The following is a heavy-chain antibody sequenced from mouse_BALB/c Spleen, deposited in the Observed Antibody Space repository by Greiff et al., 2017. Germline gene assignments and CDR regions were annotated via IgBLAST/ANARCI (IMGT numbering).Heavy chain of an antibody. CDR2: IWAGGST. Sequence: VMLVESGPGLVAPSQSLSITCTVSGFSLTSYGVHWVRQPPGKGLEWLGVIWAGGSTNYNSALMSRLSISKDNSKSQVFLKMNSLQTDDTAMYYCARGEYGNTYAMDYWGQGTSVTVSS. D-gene: IGHD2-10*02. CDR3: ARGEYGNTYAMDY. CDR1: GFSLTSYG. J-gene: IGHJ4*01. V-gene: IGHV2-9*02.